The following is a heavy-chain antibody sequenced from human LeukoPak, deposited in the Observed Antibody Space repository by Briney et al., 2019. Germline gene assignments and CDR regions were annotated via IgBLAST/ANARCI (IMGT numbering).Heavy chain of an antibody. Sequence: GGSLRLSCAASGFIFSSYSMNWVRQAPGKGLEWVSAISGSGGSTYYADSVKGRFTISRDNSKNTLYLQMNSLRAEDTAVYYCAKIAAAAVFGYWGQGTLVTVSS. CDR1: GFIFSSYS. CDR2: ISGSGGST. J-gene: IGHJ4*02. V-gene: IGHV3-23*01. D-gene: IGHD6-13*01. CDR3: AKIAAAAVFGY.